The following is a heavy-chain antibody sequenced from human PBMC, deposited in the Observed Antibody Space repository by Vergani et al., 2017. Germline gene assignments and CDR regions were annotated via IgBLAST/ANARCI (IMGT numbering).Heavy chain of an antibody. V-gene: IGHV3-13*01. CDR1: GFTFSSYD. CDR3: ARAVSTTVGDPPGY. J-gene: IGHJ4*02. Sequence: EVQLVESGGGLVQPGGSLRLSCAASGFTFSSYDMHGVRQATGKGLEWVSAIGTAGDTYYLGSVKGRFTISRENAKNSLYLQMNSLRAGDTAIYYCARAVSTTVGDPPGYWGQGTLVTVSS. CDR2: IGTAGDT. D-gene: IGHD4-23*01.